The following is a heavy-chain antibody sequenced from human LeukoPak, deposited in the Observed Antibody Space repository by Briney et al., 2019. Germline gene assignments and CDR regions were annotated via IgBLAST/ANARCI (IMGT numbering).Heavy chain of an antibody. V-gene: IGHV3-74*01. CDR2: IYVNGSSP. CDR3: ARLSYRPESSIAARPYDY. J-gene: IGHJ4*02. Sequence: GGSLRLSCAASVVTFSSYWMHWGRQAPGKGLVCVSRIYVNGSSPDSADSLKGRFTISRDKAKNTLYLQMNSLRAEDTAVYYCARLSYRPESSIAARPYDYWGQGTLVTVSS. CDR1: VVTFSSYW. D-gene: IGHD6-6*01.